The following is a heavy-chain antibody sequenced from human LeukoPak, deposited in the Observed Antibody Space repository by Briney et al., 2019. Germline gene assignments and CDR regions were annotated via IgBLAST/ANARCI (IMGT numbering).Heavy chain of an antibody. CDR3: ARNQYGSGGPWFDP. D-gene: IGHD6-19*01. Sequence: SETLSLTSSVSGGSICSHCWSWLRQPPGKGLEWIGYIYYSGSTNYNPSLKSRVTISVDTSKNQFSLKLSSVTAADTAVYYCARNQYGSGGPWFDPRGQGTLVTVSS. J-gene: IGHJ5*02. CDR2: IYYSGST. V-gene: IGHV4-59*11. CDR1: GGSICSHC.